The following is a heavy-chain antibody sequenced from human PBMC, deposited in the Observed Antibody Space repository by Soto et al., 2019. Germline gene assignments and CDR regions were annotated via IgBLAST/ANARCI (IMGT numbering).Heavy chain of an antibody. V-gene: IGHV3-23*01. CDR1: GFSFSSYA. D-gene: IGHD4-17*01. CDR2: ISGSGATT. CDR3: AKDHGGDYGDPLYFFDY. Sequence: DVQLLESGGGLVQPGGSLRLSCAASGFSFSSYAMSWVRQAPGTGLEWVSVISGSGATTFYRESVKGRFTISRDNSKNPVYLQLNSLRAEDTALYYCAKDHGGDYGDPLYFFDYWGQGALVIVSS. J-gene: IGHJ4*02.